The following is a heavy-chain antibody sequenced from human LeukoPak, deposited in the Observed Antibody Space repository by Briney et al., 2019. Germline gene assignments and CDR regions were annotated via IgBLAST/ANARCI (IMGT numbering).Heavy chain of an antibody. D-gene: IGHD6-19*01. V-gene: IGHV4-34*01. J-gene: IGHJ4*02. CDR3: ASLFYSSGWYPRDY. CDR2: INHSGST. CDR1: GGSFSGYY. Sequence: SETLSLTCAVYGGSFSGYYWSWIRQPPGKGLEWIGEINHSGSTNYNPSLKSRVTMSVDTSKNQFSLKLSSVTAADTAVYYCASLFYSSGWYPRDYWGQGTLVTVSS.